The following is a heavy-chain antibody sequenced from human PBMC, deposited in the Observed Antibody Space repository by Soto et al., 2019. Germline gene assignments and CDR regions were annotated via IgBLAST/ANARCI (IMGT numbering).Heavy chain of an antibody. V-gene: IGHV1-8*01. Sequence: ASVNVSFKASGYTFTSYDLNWVRPATGQGLEWMGWLNPNSGKTGYAQKFQGRVTMTRNTSISTAYMELSSLRSEDTAVYYCARGDLDYRYYDFWSGYDSARWFDPWGQGTLVTVSS. CDR2: LNPNSGKT. CDR3: ARGDLDYRYYDFWSGYDSARWFDP. CDR1: GYTFTSYD. J-gene: IGHJ5*02. D-gene: IGHD3-3*01.